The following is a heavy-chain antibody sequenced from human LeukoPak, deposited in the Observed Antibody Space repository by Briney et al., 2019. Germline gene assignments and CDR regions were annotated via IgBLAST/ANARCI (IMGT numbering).Heavy chain of an antibody. CDR3: ARDRKSITTFTRRHAFDI. Sequence: SETLSLTCTVSGGSISTSSYYWSWIRQPPGKGLEWIGYIYHSGSTYYNPSLKSRVSISINTSKNQFSLKLSSVTAADTAVYYCARDRKSITTFTRRHAFDIWGHGTLVTVSS. D-gene: IGHD3-9*01. CDR1: GGSISTSSYY. CDR2: IYHSGST. V-gene: IGHV4-30-4*01. J-gene: IGHJ3*02.